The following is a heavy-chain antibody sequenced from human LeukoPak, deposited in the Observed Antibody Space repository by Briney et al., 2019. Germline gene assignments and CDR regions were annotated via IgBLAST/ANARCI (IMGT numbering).Heavy chain of an antibody. CDR1: GGSISSYY. D-gene: IGHD2-21*02. CDR3: ARAVYVGVVTATLMDV. Sequence: SETLSLTCTVSGGSISSYYWSWIRQPPGKGLEWIGYIYYSGSTNYNPSLKSRVTISVDTSKNQFSLKLSSVTAADTAVYYCARAVYVGVVTATLMDVWAKGPRSPSP. CDR2: IYYSGST. V-gene: IGHV4-59*01. J-gene: IGHJ6*03.